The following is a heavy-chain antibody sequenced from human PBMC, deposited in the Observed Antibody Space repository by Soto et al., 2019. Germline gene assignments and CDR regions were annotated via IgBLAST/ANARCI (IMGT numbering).Heavy chain of an antibody. CDR3: ARAQLWSQFDY. CDR1: GYTFTSYG. J-gene: IGHJ4*02. V-gene: IGHV1-18*01. Sequence: ASVKVSCKASGYTFTSYGISWVRQAPGQGLEWMGIISPYGGNTNYAQKFQGRVTMTRDTSTSTVYMELSSLRSEDTAVYYCARAQLWSQFDYWGQGTLVTVSS. D-gene: IGHD5-18*01. CDR2: ISPYGGNT.